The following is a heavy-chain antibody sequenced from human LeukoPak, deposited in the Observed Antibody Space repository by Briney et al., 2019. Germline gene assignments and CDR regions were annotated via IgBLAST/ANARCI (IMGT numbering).Heavy chain of an antibody. CDR3: ARGGLGVYFFDY. Sequence: GGSLRLSCAASGFTFSSYSMNWVRQAPGKGLEWVSSISSSSSYIYYADSVKGRFTISRDNAKNSLYLQMNSLRADDTAVYFCARGGLGVYFFDYWGQGVQVTVSS. CDR1: GFTFSSYS. V-gene: IGHV3-21*04. D-gene: IGHD2-8*02. CDR2: ISSSSSYI. J-gene: IGHJ4*02.